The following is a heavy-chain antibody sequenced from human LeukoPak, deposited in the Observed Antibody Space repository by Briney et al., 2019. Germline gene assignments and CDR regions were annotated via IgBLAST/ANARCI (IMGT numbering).Heavy chain of an antibody. V-gene: IGHV4-59*08. CDR2: IYYSGDI. D-gene: IGHD1-1*01. CDR3: AGTARVFEY. CDR1: GGSISSSY. J-gene: IGHJ4*02. Sequence: PSETLSLTCTVSGGSISSSYGSWIRQSPGRGLECIGYIYYSGDINYNPSLKSRVTISMDTSKNQFSLRLSSVTAADTAVYFCAGTARVFEYWGQGTLVTVSS.